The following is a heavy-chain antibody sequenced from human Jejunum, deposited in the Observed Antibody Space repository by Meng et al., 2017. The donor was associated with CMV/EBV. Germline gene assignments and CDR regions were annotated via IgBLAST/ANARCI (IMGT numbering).Heavy chain of an antibody. J-gene: IGHJ4*02. Sequence: QVHLLTAGAEGKKPGASVKISCKTSGYTFTDHNIGWVRQAPGQGLEWVGWISLGNGQTVYGHKVQGRVTVTTDTSTSTAHMELRSLRSDDTAMYYCARDVWGFDYWGQGTLVTVSS. D-gene: IGHD7-27*01. CDR1: GYTFTDHN. CDR2: ISLGNGQT. V-gene: IGHV1-18*04. CDR3: ARDVWGFDY.